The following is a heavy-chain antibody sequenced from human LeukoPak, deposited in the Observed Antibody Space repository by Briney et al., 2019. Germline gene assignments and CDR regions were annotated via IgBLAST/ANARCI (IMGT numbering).Heavy chain of an antibody. D-gene: IGHD1-26*01. Sequence: GGSLRLSCAASGFTFSSPLMHWVRQAPGKGLVWVSRVNSDGSATSYADSVKGRFTISRDNAKNTLYLQMNSLRAEDTAVYYCASGSGSYYAYWGQGTLVTVSS. CDR3: ASGSGSYYAY. J-gene: IGHJ4*02. CDR1: GFTFSSPL. CDR2: VNSDGSAT. V-gene: IGHV3-74*01.